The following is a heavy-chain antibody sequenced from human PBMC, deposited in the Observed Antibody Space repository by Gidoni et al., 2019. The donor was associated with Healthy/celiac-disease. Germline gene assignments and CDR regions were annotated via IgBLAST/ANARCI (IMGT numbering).Heavy chain of an antibody. CDR1: GYSFTSYW. J-gene: IGHJ4*02. D-gene: IGHD1-26*01. CDR2: IDPRYSYT. V-gene: IGHV5-10-1*03. CDR3: ERWGGWELQNY. Sequence: EVQLVQSGAEVKKPGESLRISCKGSGYSFTSYWISWVRQMPGKGLEWRGRIDPRYSYTNYSPSFQGHVTIAADKSISTAYRQWSSLKASDTAMYYCERWGGWELQNYWGQGTLVTVSS.